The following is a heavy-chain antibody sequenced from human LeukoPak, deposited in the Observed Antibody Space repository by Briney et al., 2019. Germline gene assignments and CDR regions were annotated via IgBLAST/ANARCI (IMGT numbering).Heavy chain of an antibody. CDR2: IRSKTDGGTT. J-gene: IGHJ4*02. CDR1: GFTFSNAW. V-gene: IGHV3-15*01. Sequence: PGGSLRLSCAASGFTFSNAWMSWVRQAPGKGLEWVGRIRSKTDGGTTDYAAPVKGRFTISRDDSKNTLYLQMNSLKTEDTAVYYCTTDDCVWGSYRHDYWGQGTLVTVSS. D-gene: IGHD3-16*02. CDR3: TTDDCVWGSYRHDY.